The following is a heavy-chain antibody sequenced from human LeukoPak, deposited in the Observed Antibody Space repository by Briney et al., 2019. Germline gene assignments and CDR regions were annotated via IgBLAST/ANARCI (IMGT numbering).Heavy chain of an antibody. CDR1: EFTFSVYW. CDR2: INQDESET. V-gene: IGHV3-7*01. CDR3: ARAGNRGSVDY. D-gene: IGHD3-10*01. Sequence: PGGSLRLSCQASEFTFSVYWMSWVRQAPGKGLEWVANINQDESETYYVDSVEGRFTISRDNAKNSLYLQMDSLRAEDTAVYFCARAGNRGSVDYWGQGTLVTVSS. J-gene: IGHJ4*02.